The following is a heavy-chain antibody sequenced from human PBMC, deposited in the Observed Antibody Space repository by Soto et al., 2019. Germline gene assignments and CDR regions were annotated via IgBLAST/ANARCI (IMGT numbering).Heavy chain of an antibody. V-gene: IGHV3-21*02. CDR1: EFTFSVYS. Sequence: DVQLEESGGGLVKPGGSLRLSCVASEFTFSVYSMNWVRQAPGKGLEWVSSISSGSSYIYYADPVKGRFTISRDNDKRSLFLHTNRLRVDDTAAYYCTLGRVKIRGGYYHYYGMDVWGQGTTVTVSS. CDR2: ISSGSSYI. J-gene: IGHJ6*02. D-gene: IGHD3-10*01. CDR3: TLGRVKIRGGYYHYYGMDV.